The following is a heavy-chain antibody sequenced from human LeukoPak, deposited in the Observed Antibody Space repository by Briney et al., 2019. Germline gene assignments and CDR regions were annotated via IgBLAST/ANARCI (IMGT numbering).Heavy chain of an antibody. Sequence: GGSLRLSCAASGFTFSNYEMNWVRQAPGKGLEWVSYISSSGSTIYYADSVKGRFTISRDNAKNSLYLQMNSLRAEDTAVYYCAELGITMIGGVWGKGTTVTISS. V-gene: IGHV3-48*03. CDR3: AELGITMIGGV. D-gene: IGHD3-10*02. J-gene: IGHJ6*04. CDR2: ISSSGSTI. CDR1: GFTFSNYE.